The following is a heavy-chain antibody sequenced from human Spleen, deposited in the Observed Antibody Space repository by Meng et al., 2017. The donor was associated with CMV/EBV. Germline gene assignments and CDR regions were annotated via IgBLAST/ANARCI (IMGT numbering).Heavy chain of an antibody. CDR3: ASSHDYSNYLRVGAFDI. Sequence: SETLSLTCTVSGGSISSYYWSWIRQPPGKGLEWNGYIYYSGSTNYNPSLKSRVTISVDTSKNQFSLKLSSVTAADTAVYYCASSHDYSNYLRVGAFDIWGQGTMVTVSS. D-gene: IGHD4-11*01. V-gene: IGHV4-59*01. CDR1: GGSISSYY. J-gene: IGHJ3*02. CDR2: IYYSGST.